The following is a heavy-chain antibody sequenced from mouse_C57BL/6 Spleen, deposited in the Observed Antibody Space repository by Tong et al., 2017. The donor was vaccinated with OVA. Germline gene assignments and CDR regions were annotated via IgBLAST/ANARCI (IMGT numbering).Heavy chain of an antibody. CDR2: ISSGGSYT. J-gene: IGHJ3*01. V-gene: IGHV5-6*01. D-gene: IGHD2-1*01. Sequence: EVQLQESGGDLVKPGGSLKLSCAASGFTFSSYGMSWVRQTPDKRLEWVATISSGGSYTYYPDSVKGRFTISRDNAKNNLYLQMSSLKSEDTAMYYCARLVTTDWFAYWGQGTLVTVSA. CDR3: ARLVTTDWFAY. CDR1: GFTFSSYG.